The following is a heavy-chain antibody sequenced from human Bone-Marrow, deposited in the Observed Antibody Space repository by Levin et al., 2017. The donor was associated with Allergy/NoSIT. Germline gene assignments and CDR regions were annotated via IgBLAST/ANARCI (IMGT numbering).Heavy chain of an antibody. CDR2: IYYSGST. CDR3: ARVEEGYYDYIWGSYRFFDY. D-gene: IGHD3-16*02. Sequence: SETLSLTCTVSGGSISSGGYYWSWIRQHPGTGLEWIGYIYYSGSTYYNPSLKSRVTISVDTSKNQFSLKLSSVTAADTAVYYCARVEEGYYDYIWGSYRFFDYWGQGTLVTVSS. V-gene: IGHV4-31*03. CDR1: GGSISSGGYY. J-gene: IGHJ4*02.